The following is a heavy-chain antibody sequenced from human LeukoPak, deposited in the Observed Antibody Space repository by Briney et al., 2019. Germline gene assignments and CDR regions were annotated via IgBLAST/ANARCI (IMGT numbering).Heavy chain of an antibody. CDR3: AKGGGETTVEVSAAGVFQY. CDR1: GFTFSNYI. V-gene: IGHV3-23*01. Sequence: QSGGSLRLSCGASGFTFSNYIMSWVRQGPGRGLELTSGIRGTTGKTYYADSVKGRFSISRDNSKKTLYLQMDRLRAEDTAVYYCAKGGGETTVEVSAAGVFQYWGQGTLVTVSS. D-gene: IGHD4-11*01. J-gene: IGHJ4*02. CDR2: IRGTTGKT.